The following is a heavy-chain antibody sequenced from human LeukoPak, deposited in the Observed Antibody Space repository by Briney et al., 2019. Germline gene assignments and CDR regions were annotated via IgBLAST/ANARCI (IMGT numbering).Heavy chain of an antibody. V-gene: IGHV1-18*01. CDR3: ARCCSSWYCLDY. CDR2: ISVYIGNT. D-gene: IGHD6-13*01. CDR1: GYTFTSYG. Sequence: VSVKVSCKASGYTFTSYGISWVRQAPGQGLEWMGWISVYIGNTNYAQNFHGRVTVTTDASTSTAYMDLGSLRSDDTAVYYCARCCSSWYCLDYWGQGTLVTVSS. J-gene: IGHJ4*02.